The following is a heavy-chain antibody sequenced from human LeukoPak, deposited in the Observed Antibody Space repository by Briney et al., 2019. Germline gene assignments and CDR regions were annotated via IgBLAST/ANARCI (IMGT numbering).Heavy chain of an antibody. CDR1: GFTFSSYS. V-gene: IGHV3-21*01. CDR2: ISSSSSYI. J-gene: IGHJ5*02. D-gene: IGHD2-2*01. Sequence: GGSLRLSCAASGFTFSSYSMNWVRQAPGKGLELVSSISSSSSYIYYADSVKGRFTISRDNAKNSLYLQMNSLRAEDTAVYYCARGWPTAMNWFDPWGQGTLVTVSS. CDR3: ARGWPTAMNWFDP.